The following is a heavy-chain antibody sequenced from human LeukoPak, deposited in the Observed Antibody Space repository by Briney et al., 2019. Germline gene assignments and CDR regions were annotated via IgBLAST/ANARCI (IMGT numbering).Heavy chain of an antibody. D-gene: IGHD4-23*01. CDR3: ATPYDYGGNLVIY. Sequence: GGSLRLSCGASGISFDTYGMHWVRQAPGKGLEWVANIKQDGSEKYYVDSVKGRFTISRDNAKNSLYLQMNSLRAEDTAVYYCATPYDYGGNLVIYWGQGTLVTVSS. CDR1: GISFDTYG. J-gene: IGHJ4*02. CDR2: IKQDGSEK. V-gene: IGHV3-7*01.